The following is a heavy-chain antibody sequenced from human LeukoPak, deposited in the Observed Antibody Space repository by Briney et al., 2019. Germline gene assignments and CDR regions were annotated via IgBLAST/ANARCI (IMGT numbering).Heavy chain of an antibody. J-gene: IGHJ4*02. V-gene: IGHV3-49*04. CDR1: GFTFGDYA. D-gene: IGHD4-17*01. Sequence: GGSLRLSCTASGFTFGDYAMSWVRQAPGKGLEWVGFTRSKAYGGTTEYAASVKGRFTISRDDSKSIAYLRMNSLKTEDTAVYYCTYGDYVPRDFDYWGQGTLVTVSS. CDR2: TRSKAYGGTT. CDR3: TYGDYVPRDFDY.